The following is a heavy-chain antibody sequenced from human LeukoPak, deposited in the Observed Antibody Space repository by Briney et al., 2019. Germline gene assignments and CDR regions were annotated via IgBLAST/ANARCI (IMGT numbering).Heavy chain of an antibody. CDR1: GFTFSSYA. CDR3: AKGVLAVTGTGSSSFDY. J-gene: IGHJ4*02. CDR2: ISGSGGST. D-gene: IGHD6-19*01. Sequence: GGSLRLSCAASGFTFSSYAMSWVRQAPGKGLEWVSAISGSGGSTYYADSVKGRFTISRDNSKNTLYLQMNSLRAEDTAVYYCAKGVLAVTGTGSSSFDYWGQGTQVTVSS. V-gene: IGHV3-23*01.